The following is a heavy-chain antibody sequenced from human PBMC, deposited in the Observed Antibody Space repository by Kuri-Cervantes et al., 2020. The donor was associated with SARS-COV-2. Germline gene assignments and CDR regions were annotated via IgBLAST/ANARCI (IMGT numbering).Heavy chain of an antibody. CDR3: ARSYTAMDLRLLAYYYYGMDV. CDR1: GFTFTYYS. D-gene: IGHD5-18*01. V-gene: IGHV3-21*01. J-gene: IGHJ6*02. Sequence: LSLTCAASGFTFTYYSMNWVRQAPGKGLEWVSTISSSTSYIYYADSVKGRFTISRDNSKNTLYLQMNSLRAEDTAVYYCARSYTAMDLRLLAYYYYGMDVWGQGTTVTVSS. CDR2: ISSSTSYI.